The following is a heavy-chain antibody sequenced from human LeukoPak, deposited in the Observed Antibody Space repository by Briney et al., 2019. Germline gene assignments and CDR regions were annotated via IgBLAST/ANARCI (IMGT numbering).Heavy chain of an antibody. V-gene: IGHV1-18*01. J-gene: IGHJ4*02. CDR1: GYTFTSYG. Sequence: ASVKVSCKASGYTFTSYGISWVRQAPGQGLEWMGWISAYNGNTNYAQKLQGRVTMTTDTSTSTAYMELRSLRSDDTAVYYCARDKVVRGVISQHFDYWGQGTLVTVSS. CDR3: ARDKVVRGVISQHFDY. CDR2: ISAYNGNT. D-gene: IGHD3-10*01.